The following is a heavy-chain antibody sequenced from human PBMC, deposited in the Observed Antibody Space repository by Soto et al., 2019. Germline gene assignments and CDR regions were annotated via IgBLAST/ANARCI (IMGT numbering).Heavy chain of an antibody. D-gene: IGHD6-13*01. CDR1: GDSISVSPYF. CDR2: ILYDGYT. V-gene: IGHV4-39*01. Sequence: QLQLQESGPGLVKPSETLSLTCTVSGDSISVSPYFWGWIRQPPGKGLEWIASILYDGYTVYTPCRKSRAFISEDTSKNQFSLKLTSVAAADTAIYFCARLQAAVPQYWGQGTLVIVSS. CDR3: ARLQAAVPQY. J-gene: IGHJ4*02.